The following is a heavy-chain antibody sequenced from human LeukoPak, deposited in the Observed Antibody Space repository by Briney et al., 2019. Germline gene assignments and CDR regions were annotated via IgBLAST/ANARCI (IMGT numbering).Heavy chain of an antibody. V-gene: IGHV4-4*07. CDR3: ARAPRYCSSTSCYKVGLDY. J-gene: IGHJ4*02. Sequence: SETLSLTCTVSGGSISSYYWSWIRQPAGKGLEWIGRIYTSGSTNYNPSLKSRVTMSVDTSKNQFSLKLSSVTAADTAVYYCARAPRYCSSTSCYKVGLDYWGQGTLVTVSS. CDR2: IYTSGST. D-gene: IGHD2-2*02. CDR1: GGSISSYY.